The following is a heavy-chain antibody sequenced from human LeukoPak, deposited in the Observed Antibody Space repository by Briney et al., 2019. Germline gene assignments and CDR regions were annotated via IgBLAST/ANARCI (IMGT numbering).Heavy chain of an antibody. J-gene: IGHJ4*02. CDR2: TYQRSKWYN. Sequence: SQTLSLTFAISGDSVSSNSAAWNWIRQSPSRGLEWLGRTYQRSKWYNDYALSVKSRITINPDTSKNQFSLQLNSVTPEDTAVYYCAREDCSGGSCYGGFDCWGQGTLVTVSS. D-gene: IGHD2-15*01. CDR3: AREDCSGGSCYGGFDC. CDR1: GDSVSSNSAA. V-gene: IGHV6-1*01.